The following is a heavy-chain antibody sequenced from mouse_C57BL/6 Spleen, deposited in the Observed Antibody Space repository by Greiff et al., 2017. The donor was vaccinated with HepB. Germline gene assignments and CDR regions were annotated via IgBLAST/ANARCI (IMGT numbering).Heavy chain of an antibody. V-gene: IGHV5-17*01. CDR3: GRSSYYAMDY. J-gene: IGHJ4*01. CDR2: ISSGSSTI. CDR1: GFTFSDYG. Sequence: EVHLVESGGGLVKPGGSLKLSCAASGFTFSDYGMHWVRQAPEKGLEWVAYISSGSSTIYYADTVKGRFTISRDNAKNTLFLQMTSLRSEDTAMYYCGRSSYYAMDYWGQGTSVTVSS.